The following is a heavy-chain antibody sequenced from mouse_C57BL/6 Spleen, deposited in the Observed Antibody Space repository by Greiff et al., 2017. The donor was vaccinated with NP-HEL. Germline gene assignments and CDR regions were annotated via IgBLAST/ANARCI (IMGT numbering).Heavy chain of an antibody. D-gene: IGHD1-1*02. CDR1: GFSLTSYG. Sequence: QVQLQQSGPGLVQPSQSLSITCTVSGFSLTSYGVHWVRQSPGKGLEWLGVIWSGGSTDYNAAFISRLSISKDNSKSQVFFKMHSLQADDTAIYYCARNWGGYWYFDVWGTGTTVTVSS. J-gene: IGHJ1*03. CDR3: ARNWGGYWYFDV. V-gene: IGHV2-2*01. CDR2: IWSGGST.